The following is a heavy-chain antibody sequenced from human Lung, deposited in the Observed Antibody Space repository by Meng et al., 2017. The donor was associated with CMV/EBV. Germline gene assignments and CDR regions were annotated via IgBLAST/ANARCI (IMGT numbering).Heavy chain of an antibody. CDR2: MNPNRGNT. D-gene: IGHD2/OR15-2a*01. Sequence: SVXVSXXASGYTFNNYDIIWVRQASGQGLEWVGWMNPNRGNTAYAQKFQGRVTMTRDTSTSIAYMELSSLRSGDTAVYYCARGQVQCSTINCHDYRFSGMDFWGQGTXVTVSS. V-gene: IGHV1-8*01. J-gene: IGHJ6*02. CDR1: GYTFNNYD. CDR3: ARGQVQCSTINCHDYRFSGMDF.